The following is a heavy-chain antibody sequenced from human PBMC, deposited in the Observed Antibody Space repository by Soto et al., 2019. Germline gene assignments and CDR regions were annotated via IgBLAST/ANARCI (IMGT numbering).Heavy chain of an antibody. CDR3: ARDASSGWRNDAFEI. J-gene: IGHJ3*02. CDR2: IIPIFGTA. V-gene: IGHV1-69*06. CDR1: GGTFSSYA. Sequence: SVKVSCKASGGTFSSYAISWVRQAPGQGLEWMGGIIPIFGTANYAQKFQCRVTITADKSTSTAYMELSSLRSEDTAVYYCARDASSGWRNDAFEIWGQGTMVTVSS. D-gene: IGHD6-19*01.